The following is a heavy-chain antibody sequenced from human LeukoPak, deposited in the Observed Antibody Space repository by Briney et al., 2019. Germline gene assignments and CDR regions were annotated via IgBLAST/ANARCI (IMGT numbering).Heavy chain of an antibody. CDR2: ISSSGMPI. CDR3: ARVNYGDPLDY. Sequence: PGGSLRLSCAASGFPFSDYYMSWIRQSPGKGLEWLSYISSSGMPISYADSVKGRFTISRDNAKTSLYLQMTSLRAEDTAVYFCARVNYGDPLDYWGQGTLVTVSA. J-gene: IGHJ4*02. CDR1: GFPFSDYY. D-gene: IGHD4-17*01. V-gene: IGHV3-11*01.